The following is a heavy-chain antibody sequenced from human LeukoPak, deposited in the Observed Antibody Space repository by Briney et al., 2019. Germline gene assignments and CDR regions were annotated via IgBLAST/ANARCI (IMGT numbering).Heavy chain of an antibody. CDR1: GFTFSNAW. D-gene: IGHD2-21*02. Sequence: GGSLRLSCAASGFTFSNAWMSWVRQAPGKGLEWVSAISGSGGSTYYADSVKGRFTISRDNSKNTLYLQMNSLRAEDTAVYYCAKGEKVTANIYYFDSWGQGTLVTVSS. CDR2: ISGSGGST. CDR3: AKGEKVTANIYYFDS. V-gene: IGHV3-23*01. J-gene: IGHJ4*02.